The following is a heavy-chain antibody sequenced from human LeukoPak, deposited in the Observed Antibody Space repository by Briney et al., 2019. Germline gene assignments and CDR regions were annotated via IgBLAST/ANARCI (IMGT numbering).Heavy chain of an antibody. J-gene: IGHJ6*02. Sequence: GGSLRLSCAASGFTFSSYDMHWVRQATGEGLEWVSAIGTAGDTYYPGSVKGRFTISRENAKNSLYLQMNSLRAGDTAVYYCARSPGSYYGTYGMDVWGQGTTVTVSS. CDR2: IGTAGDT. CDR1: GFTFSSYD. CDR3: ARSPGSYYGTYGMDV. V-gene: IGHV3-13*04. D-gene: IGHD1-26*01.